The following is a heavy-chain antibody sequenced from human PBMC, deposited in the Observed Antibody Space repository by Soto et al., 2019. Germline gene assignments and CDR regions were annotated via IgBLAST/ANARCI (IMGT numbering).Heavy chain of an antibody. V-gene: IGHV3-33*01. CDR2: IWYDGSNK. J-gene: IGHJ6*02. D-gene: IGHD3-3*01. CDR3: ARDLRSYDFWSGYYPLRSYYYYGMDV. Sequence: GGSLRLSCAASGFTFSSYGMHWVRQAPGKGLEWVAVIWYDGSNKYYADSVKGRFTISRDNSKNTLYLQMNSLRAEDTAVYYCARDLRSYDFWSGYYPLRSYYYYGMDVWGQGTTVTVSS. CDR1: GFTFSSYG.